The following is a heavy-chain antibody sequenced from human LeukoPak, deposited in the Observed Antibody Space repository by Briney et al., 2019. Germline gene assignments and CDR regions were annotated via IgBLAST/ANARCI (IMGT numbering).Heavy chain of an antibody. V-gene: IGHV3-20*04. CDR1: GFTFDDYA. D-gene: IGHD3-3*01. J-gene: IGHJ4*02. CDR2: ISGSGGNT. Sequence: GGSLRLSCAASGFTFDDYAMHWVRQAPGKGLEWVSGISGSGGNTYYADSVKGRFTISRDNAKNSLYLQMNSLRAEDTAVYYCARVGGYYDPGYFDYWGQGTLVTVSS. CDR3: ARVGGYYDPGYFDY.